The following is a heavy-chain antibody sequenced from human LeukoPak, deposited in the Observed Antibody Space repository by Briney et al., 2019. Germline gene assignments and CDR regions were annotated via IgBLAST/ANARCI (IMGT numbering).Heavy chain of an antibody. J-gene: IGHJ4*02. Sequence: ASETLSLTCTVSGVSISSYYWSWLRQPPGKGLEWIGYIYYSGSTNYNPSLKSRVTISVDTSKNQFSLKLSSVTAADTAVYYCARGDSGYDTYYFDYWGQGTLVTVSS. CDR3: ARGDSGYDTYYFDY. CDR1: GVSISSYY. V-gene: IGHV4-59*01. D-gene: IGHD5-12*01. CDR2: IYYSGST.